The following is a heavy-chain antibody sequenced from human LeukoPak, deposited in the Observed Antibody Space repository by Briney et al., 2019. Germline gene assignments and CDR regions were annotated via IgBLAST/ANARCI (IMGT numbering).Heavy chain of an antibody. J-gene: IGHJ6*04. D-gene: IGHD2-2*01. CDR2: IIPIFGTA. V-gene: IGHV1-69*13. CDR1: GGTFSSYA. Sequence: ASVKVSCKVSGGTFSSYAISWVRQAPGQGLEWMGGIIPIFGTANYAQKFQGRVTITADESTSTAYMELSSLRSEDTAVYYCARDRYCSSTSCYSGDYGMDVWGKGTTVTVSS. CDR3: ARDRYCSSTSCYSGDYGMDV.